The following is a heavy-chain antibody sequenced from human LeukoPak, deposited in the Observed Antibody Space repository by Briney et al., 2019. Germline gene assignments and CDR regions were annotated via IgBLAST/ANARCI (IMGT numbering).Heavy chain of an antibody. J-gene: IGHJ6*03. CDR2: IYYSGST. V-gene: IGHV4-59*01. Sequence: SETLSLTCTVSGGSISSYYWSWIRQPPGKGLEWIGYIYYSGSTNYNPSLKSRVTISVDTSKNQFSLKLSSVTAADTAVYYCARDRGIVVVPAAIQTTDYYYYMDVWGKGTTVTVSS. CDR1: GGSISSYY. D-gene: IGHD2-2*01. CDR3: ARDRGIVVVPAAIQTTDYYYYMDV.